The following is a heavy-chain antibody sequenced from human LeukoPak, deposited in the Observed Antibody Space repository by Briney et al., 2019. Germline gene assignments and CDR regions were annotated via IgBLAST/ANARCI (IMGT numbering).Heavy chain of an antibody. CDR1: GFTFSSYP. D-gene: IGHD6-6*01. CDR2: ISDDGYNP. Sequence: PGGFLRLSCAASGFTFSSYPIHWVRQAPGKGLDWVAVISDDGYNPYYADSVKGRFTISRDNAKNSLYLQMNSLRAEDTAVYYCARDWSIAAPPGYWGQGTLVTVSS. J-gene: IGHJ4*02. V-gene: IGHV3-30-3*01. CDR3: ARDWSIAAPPGY.